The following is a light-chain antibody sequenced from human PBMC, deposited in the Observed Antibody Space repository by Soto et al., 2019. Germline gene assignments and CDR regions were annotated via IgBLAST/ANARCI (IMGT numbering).Light chain of an antibody. V-gene: IGKV1-5*01. Sequence: DIPMTQSPSALPASVEDGVTITCRASQRISNRLACYQQKPGEAPKYLIYDASTLDSGAPSRFSGSASGTECTLSISSLQPDDFATYYCQQYNSYPWTFGQGAKVEI. CDR3: QQYNSYPWT. CDR1: QRISNR. CDR2: DAS. J-gene: IGKJ1*01.